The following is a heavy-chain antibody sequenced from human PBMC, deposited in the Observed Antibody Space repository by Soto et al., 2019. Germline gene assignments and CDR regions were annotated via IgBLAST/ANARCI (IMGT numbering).Heavy chain of an antibody. V-gene: IGHV3-30-3*01. Sequence: GGSLRLSCAASGFTFGPFWMHWVRQAPGKGLEWVAVISYDGSNKYYADSVKGRFTISRDNSKDTLYLQMNSLRAEDTAVYYCARDHMAFSTSCYGTYWGQGTLVTVSS. D-gene: IGHD2-2*01. CDR2: ISYDGSNK. J-gene: IGHJ4*02. CDR3: ARDHMAFSTSCYGTY. CDR1: GFTFGPFW.